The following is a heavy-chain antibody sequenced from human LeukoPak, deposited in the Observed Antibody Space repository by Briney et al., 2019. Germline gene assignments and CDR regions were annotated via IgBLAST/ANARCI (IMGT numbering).Heavy chain of an antibody. CDR3: AKDWSSWGGIYAFDI. CDR2: ISGRGDST. Sequence: SGGSLRLSCTTSGFTFSNYALNWVRQAPGNGLEWVSSISGRGDSTYYADSVKGRFTISRDISKNTLYLEMNSLRAEDTAVYYCAKDWSSWGGIYAFDIWGQGTMVTVSS. V-gene: IGHV3-23*01. CDR1: GFTFSNYA. J-gene: IGHJ3*02. D-gene: IGHD3-10*01.